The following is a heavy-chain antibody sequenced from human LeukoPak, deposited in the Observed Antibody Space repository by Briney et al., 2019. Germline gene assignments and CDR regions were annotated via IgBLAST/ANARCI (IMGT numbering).Heavy chain of an antibody. CDR3: AKGKVNHDGAFDF. V-gene: IGHV3-23*01. J-gene: IGHJ3*01. Sequence: PGGSLRLSCAASGSSFSSYAMSWVRQAPGKGLEWVSGISAGGATTHYADSVKGRFTMSRDNSKKTVYLQMNSLRAEDTAIYYCAKGKVNHDGAFDFWGQGTMVTVSS. CDR1: GSSFSSYA. D-gene: IGHD3-16*01. CDR2: ISAGGATT.